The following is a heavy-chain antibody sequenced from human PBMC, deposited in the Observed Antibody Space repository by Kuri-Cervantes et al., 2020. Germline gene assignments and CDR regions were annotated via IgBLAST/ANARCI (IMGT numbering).Heavy chain of an antibody. V-gene: IGHV1-2*02. CDR3: AREPYQRGSKQQLLRTKWYFDL. CDR2: INPNSGGT. CDR1: GYTFTGYY. J-gene: IGHJ2*01. Sequence: ASVKVSCKASGYTFTGYYMHWVRQAPGQGLEWMGWINPNSGGTNYAQKFQGRVTMTRDTSISTAYMELSRLRSDDTAVYYCAREPYQRGSKQQLLRTKWYFDLWGRGTLVTVFS. D-gene: IGHD6-13*01.